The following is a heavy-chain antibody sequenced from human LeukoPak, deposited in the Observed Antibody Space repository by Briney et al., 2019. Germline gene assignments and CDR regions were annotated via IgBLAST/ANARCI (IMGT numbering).Heavy chain of an antibody. J-gene: IGHJ4*02. V-gene: IGHV3-33*01. CDR2: IWYDGSNK. D-gene: IGHD3-3*01. Sequence: GGSLRLSCAASGFTFSSYGMHWVRQAPGKGLEWVAVIWYDGSNKYYADSVKGRFTISRDNSKNTLYLQMNSLRVEDTAVYYCARALNYDFWSGTKKYYFDYWGQGTLVTVSS. CDR1: GFTFSSYG. CDR3: ARALNYDFWSGTKKYYFDY.